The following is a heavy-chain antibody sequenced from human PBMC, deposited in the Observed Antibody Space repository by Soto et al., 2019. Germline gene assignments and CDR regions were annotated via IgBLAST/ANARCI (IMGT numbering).Heavy chain of an antibody. D-gene: IGHD3-22*01. CDR2: IYHSGST. V-gene: IGHV4-30-2*01. CDR3: ARVYYDSSGYYYDY. Sequence: LSLTCAVSGGSISSGGYSWSWIRQPPGKGLEWIGYIYHSGSTYYNPSLKSRVTISVDRSKNQFSLKLSSVTAADTAVYYCARVYYDSSGYYYDYWGQGTLVTVSS. J-gene: IGHJ4*02. CDR1: GGSISSGGYS.